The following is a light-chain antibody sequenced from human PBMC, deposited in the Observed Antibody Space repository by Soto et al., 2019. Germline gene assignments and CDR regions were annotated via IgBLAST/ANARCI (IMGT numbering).Light chain of an antibody. CDR2: AAS. J-gene: IGKJ1*01. CDR1: QSISSY. V-gene: IGKV1-39*01. Sequence: DIQMTQSPSSLSASVGDRVTITCRASQSISSYLNWYQQKPGKAPKLLIYAASSLQSGVPSRFSGSGSGTDFTITISSLQPEDVATDYCQQSYSTPPWTFGQGTKVEIK. CDR3: QQSYSTPPWT.